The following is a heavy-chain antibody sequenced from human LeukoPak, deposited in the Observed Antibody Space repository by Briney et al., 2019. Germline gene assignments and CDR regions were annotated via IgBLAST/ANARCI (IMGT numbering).Heavy chain of an antibody. CDR3: TKEGGPMAVTTERYSFDQ. CDR2: VSNDGHVQ. V-gene: IGHV3-30*18. D-gene: IGHD4-17*01. J-gene: IGHJ4*02. Sequence: GRSLRLSCAASGFTFSNYFMHWVPQAPGKGLEGVGVVSNDGHVQYCADSVRGRFAISRDNSKNTLHLQKNSLRAEDRAVYYCTKEGGPMAVTTERYSFDQWGQGTLVTVSS. CDR1: GFTFSNYF.